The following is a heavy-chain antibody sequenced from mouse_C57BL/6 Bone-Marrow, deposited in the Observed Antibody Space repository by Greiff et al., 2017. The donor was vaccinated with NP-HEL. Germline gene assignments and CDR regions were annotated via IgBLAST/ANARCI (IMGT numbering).Heavy chain of an antibody. CDR1: GYTFTDHT. CDR2: IYPGDGST. Sequence: QVQLQQSDAELVQPGASVKISCKVSGYTFTDHTIHWMQQRPEQGLEWIGYIYPGDGSTKYNAKFKGQATLTADKSSSTAYMQLNSLTSEDSAVYFCARGRDDRPVDYWGQGTSVTVSS. V-gene: IGHV1-78*01. J-gene: IGHJ4*01. CDR3: ARGRDDRPVDY.